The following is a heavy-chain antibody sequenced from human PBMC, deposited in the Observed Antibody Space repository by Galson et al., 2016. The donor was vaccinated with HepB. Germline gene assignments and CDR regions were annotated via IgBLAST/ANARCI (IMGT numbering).Heavy chain of an antibody. J-gene: IGHJ3*02. Sequence: SETLSLTCTVSGVSISSYYWSWIRQPPGKGLDGIGNIYYSGSTYQNPSLKSRVTISVETSKNQFSLRLSSVTAADPAVYYCAILPRYHDSSGYYDGAFDIWSQGTMVTVSS. CDR3: AILPRYHDSSGYYDGAFDI. CDR2: IYYSGST. D-gene: IGHD3-22*01. CDR1: GVSISSYY. V-gene: IGHV4-59*04.